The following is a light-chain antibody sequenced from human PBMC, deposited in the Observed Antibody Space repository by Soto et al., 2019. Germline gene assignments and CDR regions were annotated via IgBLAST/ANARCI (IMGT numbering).Light chain of an antibody. J-gene: IGLJ1*01. V-gene: IGLV2-14*01. CDR3: SSYTSSSTYV. CDR2: DVS. CDR1: SSDVGAYNY. Sequence: QSVLTQPASVYGSPGQSITISCTGTSSDVGAYNYVSWYQQHPDKAPKVIIYDVSNRPSGVSNRFSGSKSGDTASLSISGLQAEDEADYYCSSYTSSSTYVFGTGTKVTVL.